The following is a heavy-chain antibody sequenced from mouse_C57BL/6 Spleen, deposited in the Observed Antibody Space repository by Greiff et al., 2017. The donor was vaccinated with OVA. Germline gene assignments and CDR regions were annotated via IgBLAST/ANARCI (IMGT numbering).Heavy chain of an antibody. D-gene: IGHD2-4*01. V-gene: IGHV1-53*01. Sequence: QVQLQQPGTELVKPGASVKLSCKASGYTFTSYWMHWVTQRPGQGLEWIGNINPSNGGTNYNEKFKSKATLTVDKSSSTAYMQLRSLTSEDSAVYDCASGGYDYARIWYVDVWGTGTTVTVAS. J-gene: IGHJ1*03. CDR2: INPSNGGT. CDR1: GYTFTSYW. CDR3: ASGGYDYARIWYVDV.